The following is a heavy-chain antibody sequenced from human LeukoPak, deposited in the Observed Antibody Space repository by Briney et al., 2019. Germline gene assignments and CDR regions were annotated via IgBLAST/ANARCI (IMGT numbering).Heavy chain of an antibody. V-gene: IGHV1-18*01. J-gene: IGHJ5*02. D-gene: IGHD2-15*01. CDR3: ARGPLAPPGSWFDH. CDR2: ISAYNGNT. Sequence: ASVKVSCKASGYSFTSYDISWVRRAPGQGLEWMGWISAYNGNTNYAQQLQGRVTMTTDTSTSTAYMELRSLRSDDTAVYYCARGPLAPPGSWFDHWGQGTLVTVSS. CDR1: GYSFTSYD.